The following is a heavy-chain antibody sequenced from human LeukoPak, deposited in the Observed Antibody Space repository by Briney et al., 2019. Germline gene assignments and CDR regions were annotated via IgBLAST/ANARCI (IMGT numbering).Heavy chain of an antibody. V-gene: IGHV3-13*01. CDR2: IGTAGDT. CDR3: ARSAATIFVVVIPSGFDY. J-gene: IGHJ4*02. D-gene: IGHD3-3*01. CDR1: GFTFSSYD. Sequence: AGGSLRLSCAASGFTFSSYDMHWVRQATGKGLEWVSAIGTAGDTYYPGSVKGRFTISRENAKNSLYLQMNSLRAGDTAVYYCARSAATIFVVVIPSGFDYWGQGTLVTVSS.